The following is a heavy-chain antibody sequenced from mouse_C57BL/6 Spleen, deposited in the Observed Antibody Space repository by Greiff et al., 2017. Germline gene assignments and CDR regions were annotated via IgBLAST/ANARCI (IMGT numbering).Heavy chain of an antibody. J-gene: IGHJ4*01. V-gene: IGHV5-16*01. CDR2: INYDGSST. Sequence: VESEGGLVQPGSSMKLSCTASGFTFSDYYMAWVRQVPEKGLEWVANINYDGSSTYYLDSLKSRFIISRDNAKNILYLQMSSLKSEDTATYYCARVYYDYDGRVYYAMDYWGQGTSVTVSS. D-gene: IGHD2-4*01. CDR3: ARVYYDYDGRVYYAMDY. CDR1: GFTFSDYY.